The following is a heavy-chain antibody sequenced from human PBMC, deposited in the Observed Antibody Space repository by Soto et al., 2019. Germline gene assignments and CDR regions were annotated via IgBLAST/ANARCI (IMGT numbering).Heavy chain of an antibody. CDR2: ISYDGSNK. CDR3: AKCRQQLGRDWFDP. D-gene: IGHD6-13*01. CDR1: GFTFSSYG. V-gene: IGHV3-30*18. J-gene: IGHJ5*02. Sequence: GGSLRLSCAASGFTFSSYGMRWVRQAPGKGLEWVAVISYDGSNKYYADSVKGRFTISRDNSKNTLYLQMNSLRAEDTAVYYCAKCRQQLGRDWFDPWGQGTLVTVSS.